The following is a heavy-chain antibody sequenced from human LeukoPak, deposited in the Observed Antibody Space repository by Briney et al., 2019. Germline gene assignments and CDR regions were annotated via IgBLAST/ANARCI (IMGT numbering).Heavy chain of an antibody. CDR2: ISTYSGST. V-gene: IGHV1-18*01. D-gene: IGHD3-22*01. Sequence: GASVKVSCKASGYTFTNYDFSWVRQAPGQGLEWMGWISTYSGSTNYAQKLQGRVTMTTDTSTSTAYMELRSLRSDDTAVYYCARSYYYDSSGPGDYMDVWGKGTTVTISS. CDR3: ARSYYYDSSGPGDYMDV. J-gene: IGHJ6*03. CDR1: GYTFTNYD.